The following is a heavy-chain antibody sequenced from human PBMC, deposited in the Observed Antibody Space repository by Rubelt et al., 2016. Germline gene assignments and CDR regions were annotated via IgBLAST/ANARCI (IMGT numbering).Heavy chain of an antibody. V-gene: IGHV3-23*01. D-gene: IGHD3-10*01. CDR1: GFTFSSYS. CDR2: ISGSGDNT. Sequence: SCAASGFTFSSYSMNWVRQAPGKGLEWVSGISGSGDNTYYADSVKGRFTISRDNSENILYLEMSGLRADDTAVYYCAKSGRLWSYFDCWGQGTLVTISS. J-gene: IGHJ4*02. CDR3: AKSGRLWSYFDC.